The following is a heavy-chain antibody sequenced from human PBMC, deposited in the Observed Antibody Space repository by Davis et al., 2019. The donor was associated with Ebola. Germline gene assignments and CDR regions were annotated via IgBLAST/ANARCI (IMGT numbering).Heavy chain of an antibody. D-gene: IGHD3-10*01. V-gene: IGHV3-23*01. CDR2: ISCSGGNT. CDR3: SKYFASGSYYHFDS. J-gene: IGHJ4*02. CDR1: GFTFVNYV. Sequence: GGSLRLSCAASGFTFVNYVMSWVRQAPGKGLEWVSSISCSGGNTFYADSARGRFTISRDNSKNTLYLQMNSLRAEDTAIYYCSKYFASGSYYHFDSWGQGTLVSVSS.